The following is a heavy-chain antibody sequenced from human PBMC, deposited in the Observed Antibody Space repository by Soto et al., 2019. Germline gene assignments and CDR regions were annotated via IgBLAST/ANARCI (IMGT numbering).Heavy chain of an antibody. CDR3: VREGEVGANSDIDAFDI. CDR1: GFTFSDHY. CDR2: TRNKAKSFNT. V-gene: IGHV3-72*01. D-gene: IGHD1-26*01. Sequence: GGSLRLSCAASGFTFSDHYMDGVRQAPGKGLERVFRTRNKAKSFNTTYAASVKGSLTISRDDSTNSLHLQMNSLKTEDTAIYYCVREGEVGANSDIDAFDIWGQGTTVTVAS. J-gene: IGHJ3*02.